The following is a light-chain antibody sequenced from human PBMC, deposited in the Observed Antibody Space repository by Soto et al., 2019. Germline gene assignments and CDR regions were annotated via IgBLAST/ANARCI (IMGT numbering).Light chain of an antibody. CDR2: DVS. Sequence: QSVLTQPASVSGSPGQSITISCTGTSSDVGGYNYVSWYQQHPGKAPKLMIYDVSNRPSGVPDRFSGSQSGNTASLTISGLQSDDEADYYCCSYAGSYPHVVFGGGTKVTVL. CDR1: SSDVGGYNY. CDR3: CSYAGSYPHVV. J-gene: IGLJ2*01. V-gene: IGLV2-11*01.